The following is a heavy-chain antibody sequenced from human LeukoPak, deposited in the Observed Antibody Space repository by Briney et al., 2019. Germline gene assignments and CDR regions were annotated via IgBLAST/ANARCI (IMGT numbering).Heavy chain of an antibody. CDR2: ISSNGGST. J-gene: IGHJ4*02. CDR1: GFTFSSYA. Sequence: GGSLRLSCAASGFTFSSYAMHWVRQAPGKGLEYVSAISSNGGSTYYANSVKGRFTISRDNSKNMLYLQMGSLRAEDMAVYYCARGDGYNSVDYWGQGTLVTVSS. CDR3: ARGDGYNSVDY. D-gene: IGHD5-24*01. V-gene: IGHV3-64*01.